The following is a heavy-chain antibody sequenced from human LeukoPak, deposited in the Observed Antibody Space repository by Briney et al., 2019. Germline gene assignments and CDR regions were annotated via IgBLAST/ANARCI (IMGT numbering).Heavy chain of an antibody. J-gene: IGHJ4*02. D-gene: IGHD3-22*01. CDR2: IKQDGSEK. CDR3: TRDGLYYYDSSGYRYFDY. Sequence: GGSPRLSCAASGFTFSSYWMSWVRQAPGKGLEWVANIKQDGSEKKYVDSVKGRFTISRDNAKNSLYLQMNSLRAEDTAVYFCTRDGLYYYDSSGYRYFDYWGQGTLVTVSS. CDR1: GFTFSSYW. V-gene: IGHV3-7*01.